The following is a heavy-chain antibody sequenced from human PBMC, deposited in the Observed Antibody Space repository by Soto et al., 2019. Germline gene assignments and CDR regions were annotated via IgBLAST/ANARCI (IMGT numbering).Heavy chain of an antibody. CDR2: IYYSGST. Sequence: PSETLSLTCTVSGGSISSGDYYWSWIRQPPGKGLEWIGYIYYSGSTYCNPSLKSRVTISVDTSKNQFSLKLSSVTAADTAVYYCARVDDSSGYYYFDYWGQGTLVTVSS. CDR3: ARVDDSSGYYYFDY. J-gene: IGHJ4*02. V-gene: IGHV4-30-4*01. CDR1: GGSISSGDYY. D-gene: IGHD3-22*01.